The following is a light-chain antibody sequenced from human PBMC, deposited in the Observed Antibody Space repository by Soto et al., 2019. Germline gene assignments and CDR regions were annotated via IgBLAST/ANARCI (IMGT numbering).Light chain of an antibody. CDR2: RAS. CDR1: QSVDSNY. J-gene: IGKJ1*01. CDR3: QQYGDSPWT. V-gene: IGKV3-20*01. Sequence: ETLLTQSPGTLSLSPGEGATLSCRASQSVDSNYLAWYQQKPGQAPRLLIYRASHRATGIPDRFSGSESGTDFTLTISRLEPDDFAVYYCQQYGDSPWTFGQGTKVDIK.